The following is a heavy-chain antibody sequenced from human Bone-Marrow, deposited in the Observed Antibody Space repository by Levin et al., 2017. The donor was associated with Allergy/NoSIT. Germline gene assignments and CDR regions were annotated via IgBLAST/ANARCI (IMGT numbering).Heavy chain of an antibody. CDR3: ARDEDSSGNSLDY. J-gene: IGHJ4*02. D-gene: IGHD6-19*01. Sequence: PGGSLRLSCAASGFTFSTYWMHWVRQAPGKGLVWVSRINADGSNTLYADSVKGRFTISRDNAKNTLYLQMNSLRAEDTAMYYCARDEDSSGNSLDYWGQASLVSVSS. CDR1: GFTFSTYW. V-gene: IGHV3-74*01. CDR2: INADGSNT.